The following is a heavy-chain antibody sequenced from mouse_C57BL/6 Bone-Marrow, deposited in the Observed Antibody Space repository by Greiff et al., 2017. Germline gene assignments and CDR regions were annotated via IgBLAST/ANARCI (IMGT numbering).Heavy chain of an antibody. D-gene: IGHD2-12*01. J-gene: IGHJ3*01. CDR1: GFHIQDYY. V-gene: IGHV14-4*01. CDR2: IDPANGDT. Sequence: EVQLQESGAELVRPGASVKLSCTASGFHIQDYYMHWVKQRPEQGLEWIGWIDPANGDTEYAPKFQGKATITADTASNTAYLQLSSLTSEDTAVYYCAAGYDVPWCAYWGQGTLVTVSA. CDR3: AAGYDVPWCAY.